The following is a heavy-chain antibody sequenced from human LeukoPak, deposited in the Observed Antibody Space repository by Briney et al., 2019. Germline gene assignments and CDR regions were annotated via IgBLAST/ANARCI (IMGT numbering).Heavy chain of an antibody. V-gene: IGHV1-2*02. CDR2: INPNSGGT. Sequence: ASVKVSCKTSGYIFSNHYMHWVRQAPGQGLEWMGWINPNSGGTSSAQKFQGRVTMTRDTSITTVYMEMSWLTSDDTAIYYCARADRLHGGPYLIGPWGQGTLVTVSS. J-gene: IGHJ5*02. CDR3: ARADRLHGGPYLIGP. D-gene: IGHD2-21*01. CDR1: GYIFSNHY.